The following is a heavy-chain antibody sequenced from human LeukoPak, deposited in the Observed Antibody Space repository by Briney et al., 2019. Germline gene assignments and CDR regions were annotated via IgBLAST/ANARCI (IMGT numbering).Heavy chain of an antibody. D-gene: IGHD6-13*01. Sequence: GRSLRLSCAASGLTFSSSAMSWVRQAPGKGLEWVSSISGSGYVTYYADSVKGRFTLSRDNFENTLYLRMNSLRAEDTAVYYCAINGSSWYDYWGQGTLVTVSS. V-gene: IGHV3-23*01. J-gene: IGHJ4*02. CDR2: ISGSGYVT. CDR1: GLTFSSSA. CDR3: AINGSSWYDY.